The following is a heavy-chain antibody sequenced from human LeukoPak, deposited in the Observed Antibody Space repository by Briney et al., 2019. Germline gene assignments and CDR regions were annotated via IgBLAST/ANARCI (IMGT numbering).Heavy chain of an antibody. V-gene: IGHV4-39*01. J-gene: IGHJ4*02. CDR2: IYYSGST. CDR1: GGSISSSSYY. CDR3: ARRGESGGFDY. Sequence: SETLSLTCTVSGGSISSSSYYWGWIRQPPGKGLEWIGSIYYSGSTYYNPSLKSRVTISVDTSENQFSLKLSSVTAADTAVYYCARRGESGGFDYWGQGTLVTVSS. D-gene: IGHD3-10*01.